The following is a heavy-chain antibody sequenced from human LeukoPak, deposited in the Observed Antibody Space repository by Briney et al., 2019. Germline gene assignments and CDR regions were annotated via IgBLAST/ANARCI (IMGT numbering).Heavy chain of an antibody. CDR3: ARESGTGFFAFDI. J-gene: IGHJ3*02. Sequence: GGSLRLSCAASGFTFSSYGMHWVRQAPGKGLEWVTFIRNDGSNKYYADSVKGRFTISRDNSKNTLYLQMNSLRAEDTAVYYCARESGTGFFAFDIWGQGTMVTVSS. V-gene: IGHV3-30*02. CDR2: IRNDGSNK. D-gene: IGHD1-1*01. CDR1: GFTFSSYG.